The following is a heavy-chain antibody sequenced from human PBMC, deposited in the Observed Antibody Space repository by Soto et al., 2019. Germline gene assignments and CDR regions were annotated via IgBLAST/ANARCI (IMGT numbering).Heavy chain of an antibody. Sequence: PGGSLRLSCAASGFTFSSYAMSWVRQAPGKGLEWVSAISGSGGSTYYADSVKGRFTISRDNSKNTLYLQMNSLRAEDTAVYYCAKDRGDIVVVTATTFDYWGQGNLVTVSS. CDR3: AKDRGDIVVVTATTFDY. CDR2: ISGSGGST. J-gene: IGHJ4*02. D-gene: IGHD2-21*02. V-gene: IGHV3-23*01. CDR1: GFTFSSYA.